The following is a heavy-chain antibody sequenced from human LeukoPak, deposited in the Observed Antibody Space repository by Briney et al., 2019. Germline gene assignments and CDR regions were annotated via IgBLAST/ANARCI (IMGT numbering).Heavy chain of an antibody. V-gene: IGHV4-39*01. J-gene: IGHJ4*02. CDR1: GFTFSTYD. Sequence: KPGGSLRLSCAASGFTFSTYDMNWVRQPPGKGLEWIGTIYYSGSTYYNQSLRGRVALSVDTSKNQFSLKLTSVTAADTAMYYCARLGTDWGFLFDSWGQGTLVTVSS. CDR2: IYYSGST. D-gene: IGHD7-27*01. CDR3: ARLGTDWGFLFDS.